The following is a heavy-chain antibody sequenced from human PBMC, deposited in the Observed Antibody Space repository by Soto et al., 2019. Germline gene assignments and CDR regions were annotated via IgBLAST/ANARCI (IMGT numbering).Heavy chain of an antibody. V-gene: IGHV5-10-1*01. CDR1: GYSFTSYW. D-gene: IGHD3-22*01. CDR2: IDPSDSYT. J-gene: IGHJ4*02. CDR3: ASPKYYYDSSGYYFGFAY. Sequence: LGESLKISCKGSGYSFTSYWISWVRQMPGKGLEWKGRIDPSDSYTNYSPSFQGHVTISADKSISTSYLQWSSLKASDTAMYYFASPKYYYDSSGYYFGFAYWGQGTLVTVSS.